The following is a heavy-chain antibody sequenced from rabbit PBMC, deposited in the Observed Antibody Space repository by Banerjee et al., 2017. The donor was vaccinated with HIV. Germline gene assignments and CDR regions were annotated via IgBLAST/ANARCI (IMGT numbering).Heavy chain of an antibody. J-gene: IGHJ4*01. CDR2: IYAGGSGNT. CDR3: ARTYASTIGYYYFNL. Sequence: QEQLEESGGDLVKPEGSLTLTCTASGFSFSNKYVMCWVRQAPGKGLEWIACIYAGGSGNTYYASWAKGRFTISKTSSTTVTLQMTSLTAADTATYFCARTYASTIGYYYFNLWGPGTLVTVS. CDR1: GFSFSNKYV. D-gene: IGHD1-1*01. V-gene: IGHV1S45*01.